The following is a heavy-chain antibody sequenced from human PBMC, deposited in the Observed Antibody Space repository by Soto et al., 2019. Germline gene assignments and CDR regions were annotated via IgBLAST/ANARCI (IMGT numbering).Heavy chain of an antibody. CDR1: GGSISSYY. Sequence: SETLSLTCTVSGGSISSYYWSWIRQPPGKGLEWIGFIYYSGSTNYNPSLKSRVTISVDTSKNQFSLKLSSVTAADTAVYYCARVVAASYYYYYMDVWGKGTTVTVSS. D-gene: IGHD2-15*01. CDR3: ARVVAASYYYYYMDV. J-gene: IGHJ6*03. V-gene: IGHV4-59*01. CDR2: IYYSGST.